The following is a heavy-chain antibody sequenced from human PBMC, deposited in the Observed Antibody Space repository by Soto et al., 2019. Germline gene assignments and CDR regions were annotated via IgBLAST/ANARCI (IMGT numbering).Heavy chain of an antibody. V-gene: IGHV4-34*01. CDR2: INHSGST. CDR1: GGSFSGCY. J-gene: IGHJ5*02. CDR3: ARDRSVAVAGTNWFDP. D-gene: IGHD6-19*01. Sequence: PSETLSLTCAVYGGSFSGCYWSWIRQPPGKGLEWIGEINHSGSTNYNPSLKSRVTISVDTSKNQFSLKLSAVTAADTAVYYCARDRSVAVAGTNWFDPWGQGTLVTVSS.